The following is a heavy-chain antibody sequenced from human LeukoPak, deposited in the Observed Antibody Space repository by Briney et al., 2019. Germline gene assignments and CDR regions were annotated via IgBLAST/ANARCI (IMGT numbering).Heavy chain of an antibody. J-gene: IGHJ4*02. Sequence: SETLSLTCAVYGGSFNGYYWSWIRQPPGKGLEWIGEINHSGSTNYNPSLKSRVTISVDTSKNQFSLKLSSVTAADTAVYYCARYNDYVWGSYRYWEDIFDYWGQGTLVTVSS. V-gene: IGHV4-34*01. CDR1: GGSFNGYY. CDR2: INHSGST. D-gene: IGHD3-16*02. CDR3: ARYNDYVWGSYRYWEDIFDY.